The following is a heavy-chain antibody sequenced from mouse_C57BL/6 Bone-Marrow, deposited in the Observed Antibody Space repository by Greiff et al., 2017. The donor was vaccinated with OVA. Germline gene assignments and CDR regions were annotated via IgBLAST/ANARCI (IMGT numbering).Heavy chain of an antibody. CDR2: IYPGDGDT. V-gene: IGHV1-82*01. Sequence: QVQLQQSGPELVKPGASVKISCTASGYAFSSSWMNWVQQRPGKGLEWIGRIYPGDGDTNYNGKFKGKATLTADKSSSTAYMKLSSLESEDSAVYFCTVVGAMDYWGQGTSVTVSS. D-gene: IGHD1-1*01. CDR3: TVVGAMDY. J-gene: IGHJ4*01. CDR1: GYAFSSSW.